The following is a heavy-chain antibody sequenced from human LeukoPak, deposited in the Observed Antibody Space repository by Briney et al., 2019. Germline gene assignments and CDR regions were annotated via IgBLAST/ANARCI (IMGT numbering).Heavy chain of an antibody. Sequence: GGSLRLSCAASGFTFSSYGMHWARQAPGKGLEWISYIGIDSGNTKYADSVRGRFTISADKAKNSLYLQMNSLRVEDTAVYYCARDHNYAFDNWGQGTLVSVSS. CDR1: GFTFSSYG. D-gene: IGHD1-1*01. J-gene: IGHJ4*02. CDR3: ARDHNYAFDN. CDR2: IGIDSGNT. V-gene: IGHV3-48*01.